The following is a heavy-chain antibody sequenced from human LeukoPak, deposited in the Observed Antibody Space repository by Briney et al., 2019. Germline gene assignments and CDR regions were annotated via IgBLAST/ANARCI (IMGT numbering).Heavy chain of an antibody. CDR3: ARAVGKAAGTLGY. Sequence: GGSLRLSCAASGFTVSSNYMSWVRQAPGKGLEWVSVIYSGVSTYYADSVKGRFTISRDNSKNTLYLQMNSLRAEDTAVYYCARAVGKAAGTLGYWGQGTLVTVSS. CDR2: IYSGVST. V-gene: IGHV3-53*01. CDR1: GFTVSSNY. J-gene: IGHJ4*02. D-gene: IGHD6-13*01.